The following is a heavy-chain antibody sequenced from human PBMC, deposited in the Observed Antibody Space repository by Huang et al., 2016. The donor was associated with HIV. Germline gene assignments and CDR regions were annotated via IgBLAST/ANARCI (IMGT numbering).Heavy chain of an antibody. V-gene: IGHV5-51*01. Sequence: EVLLVQSGAELKEPGEALKISCKASGYGFSSYWSGWGRRKPGKGLEGMGILYPRDFQTKYSPSFDGQVTSSADKSTRTAYLQWESLKAPDTAIYFCARQVDGFRSHFDFWGQGTLVSVSS. CDR3: ARQVDGFRSHFDF. CDR2: LYPRDFQT. CDR1: GYGFSSYW. D-gene: IGHD5-18*01. J-gene: IGHJ4*02.